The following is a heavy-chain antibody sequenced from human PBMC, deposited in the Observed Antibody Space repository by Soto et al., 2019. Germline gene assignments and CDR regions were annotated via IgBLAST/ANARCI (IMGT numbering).Heavy chain of an antibody. J-gene: IGHJ4*02. CDR3: ARAEYSSSYFDY. D-gene: IGHD6-6*01. CDR2: INHSGST. Sequence: SETLSLTCAVYGGSFSGYYWSWIRQPPGKGLEWIGEINHSGSTNYNPSLKSRVTISVDTSKNQFSLKLSSVTAADTAVYYCARAEYSSSYFDYWGQGTLVTVSS. V-gene: IGHV4-34*01. CDR1: GGSFSGYY.